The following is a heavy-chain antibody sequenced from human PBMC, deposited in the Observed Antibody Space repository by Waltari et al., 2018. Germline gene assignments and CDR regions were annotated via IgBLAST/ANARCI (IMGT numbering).Heavy chain of an antibody. V-gene: IGHV4-38-2*01. D-gene: IGHD2-15*01. J-gene: IGHJ4*02. CDR3: ARLYCSGGSCTFDY. CDR1: GYSISSGYY. CDR2: IYHSGST. Sequence: QVQLQESGPGLVKPSETLSLTCAVSGYSISSGYYWGWIRQPPGKGLEWIGSIYHSGSTYYNPSLKSRVTISVDTSKNQFSLKLSSVTAADTAVYYCARLYCSGGSCTFDYWGQGTLVTVSS.